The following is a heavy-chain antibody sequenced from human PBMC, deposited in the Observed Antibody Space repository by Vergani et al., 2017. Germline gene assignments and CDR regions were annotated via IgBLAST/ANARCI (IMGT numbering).Heavy chain of an antibody. Sequence: QVQLQQWGAGLLQPSETLSLTCAVHGGSFSGYYWRWIRQPPGQGLEWLGEIIHSGCTNYHPSLKSRVTISVDASQNQFSLKLRSVTAADTAVYYWAGGVLRSFRGGDSGERGFDYWGQGTLVTVSS. CDR2: IIHSGCT. D-gene: IGHD4-17*01. V-gene: IGHV4-34*01. CDR1: GGSFSGYY. J-gene: IGHJ4*02. CDR3: AGGVLRSFRGGDSGERGFDY.